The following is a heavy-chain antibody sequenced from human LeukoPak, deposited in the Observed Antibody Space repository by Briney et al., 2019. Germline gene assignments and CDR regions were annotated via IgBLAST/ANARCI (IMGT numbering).Heavy chain of an antibody. V-gene: IGHV1-18*04. CDR3: ARSPYGSGSYSFPRMADY. CDR1: GYTFTSYG. J-gene: IGHJ4*02. CDR2: ISAYNGNT. D-gene: IGHD3-10*01. Sequence: ASVKVSCKASGYTFTSYGISWVRQAPGQGLEWMGWISAYNGNTNYAQKLQGRVTMTTDTSTSTAYMALRSLRSDDTAVYYCARSPYGSGSYSFPRMADYWGQGTLVTVSS.